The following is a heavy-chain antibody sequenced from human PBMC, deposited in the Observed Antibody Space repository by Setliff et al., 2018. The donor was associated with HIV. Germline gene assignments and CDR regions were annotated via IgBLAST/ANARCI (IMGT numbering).Heavy chain of an antibody. CDR2: IRNKANSYTT. CDR3: AGMFFYGSGSKSDFDY. J-gene: IGHJ4*02. V-gene: IGHV3-72*01. Sequence: GGSLRLSCAASGFTFSDHYMDWVRQAPGKGLEWVGRIRNKANSYTTEYAASVKGRFTISRDESKNSVDLQMNSLKTEDTAVYYCAGMFFYGSGSKSDFDYWGQGTQVTVSS. CDR1: GFTFSDHY. D-gene: IGHD3-10*01.